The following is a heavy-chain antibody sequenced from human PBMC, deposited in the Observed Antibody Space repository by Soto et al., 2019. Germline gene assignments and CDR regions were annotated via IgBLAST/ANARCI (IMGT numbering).Heavy chain of an antibody. V-gene: IGHV1-69*04. CDR3: ARDDSGFSGSHYIDYFNY. Sequence: SVKVSCKASGGTFSSYTISWVRQAPGQGLEWMGRIIPILGIANYAQKFQGRVTITADKSTSTAYMELSSLRSEDTAVYYCARDDSGFSGSHYIDYFNYWGQGALVTVSS. J-gene: IGHJ4*02. CDR2: IIPILGIA. D-gene: IGHD1-26*01. CDR1: GGTFSSYT.